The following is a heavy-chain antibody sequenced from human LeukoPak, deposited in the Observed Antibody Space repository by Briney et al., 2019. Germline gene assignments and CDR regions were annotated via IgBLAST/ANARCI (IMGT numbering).Heavy chain of an antibody. CDR3: AREFSGRYPPSYFDY. V-gene: IGHV1-18*01. CDR1: GHSSITYG. J-gene: IGHJ4*02. Sequence: ASVKVSCKASGHSSITYGISWVRQAPGQGLEWMGWISADNGNTNYAQKLQGRVTVTTDTSTSTAYMELRSLRSDDTAVYYCAREFSGRYPPSYFDYWGQGTLVTVSS. D-gene: IGHD1-26*01. CDR2: ISADNGNT.